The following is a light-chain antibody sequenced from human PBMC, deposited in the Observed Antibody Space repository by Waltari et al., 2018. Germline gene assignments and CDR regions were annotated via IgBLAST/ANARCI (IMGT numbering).Light chain of an antibody. Sequence: QSALTQPPSASGSPGQSVTISCTGTRSDIGGYKFVSWFQQHPGKAPKLVIYDVNERPSGVPDRFSGSKSGSTATLTVSGLQAEDEADYYCSSYGGKNNLIFGGGTTLTV. J-gene: IGLJ2*01. CDR3: SSYGGKNNLI. CDR1: RSDIGGYKF. V-gene: IGLV2-8*01. CDR2: DVN.